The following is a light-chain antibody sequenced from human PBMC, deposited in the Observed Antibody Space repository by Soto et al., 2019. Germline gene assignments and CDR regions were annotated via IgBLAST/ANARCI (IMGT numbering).Light chain of an antibody. Sequence: EIVLTQSPATLSLSPGERGTLSCRASQSVSSYLAWYQQKPGQAPRLLIYDAYNRATGIQARFSGSGSGTDFNINIRSLEPEDFEVYYCQQRSNWPLTFGQGTRLETK. CDR1: QSVSSY. V-gene: IGKV3-11*01. CDR2: DAY. CDR3: QQRSNWPLT. J-gene: IGKJ5*01.